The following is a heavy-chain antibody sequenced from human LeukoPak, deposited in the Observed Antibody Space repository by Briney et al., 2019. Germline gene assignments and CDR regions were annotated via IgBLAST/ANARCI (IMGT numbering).Heavy chain of an antibody. CDR1: GGSISSSSYY. CDR2: IYHSGST. J-gene: IGHJ4*02. Sequence: PSETLSLTCTVSGGSISSSSYYWGWIRQPPGKGLEWIGSIYHSGSTYYNPSLKSRVTISVDTSKNQFSLKLSSVTAADMAVYYCARGWYSGSHFDYWGQGTLVTVSS. D-gene: IGHD1-26*01. V-gene: IGHV4-39*07. CDR3: ARGWYSGSHFDY.